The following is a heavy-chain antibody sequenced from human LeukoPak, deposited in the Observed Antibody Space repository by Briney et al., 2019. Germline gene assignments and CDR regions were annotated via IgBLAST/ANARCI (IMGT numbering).Heavy chain of an antibody. V-gene: IGHV3-48*04. CDR1: VFTFSNFS. CDR2: ISDHGKSR. D-gene: IGHD6-13*01. J-gene: IGHJ4*02. CDR3: ARARIAAPLLDY. Sequence: GGSLRLSCAAPVFTFSNFSVNWVRQTPGKGLEWVSYISDHGKSRNYVDSVKGRFAISRDNAKNSLYLQMNSLRVEDTAVYFCARARIAAPLLDYWGQGSLVTVSS.